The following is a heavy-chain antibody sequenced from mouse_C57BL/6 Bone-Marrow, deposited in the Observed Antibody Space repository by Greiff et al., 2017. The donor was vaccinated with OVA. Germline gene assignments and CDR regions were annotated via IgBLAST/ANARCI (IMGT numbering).Heavy chain of an antibody. CDR2: IHPSDSDT. V-gene: IGHV1-74*01. CDR1: GYTFTSYW. D-gene: IGHD1-1*01. J-gene: IGHJ4*01. Sequence: QVQLQQPGAELVKPGASVKVSCKASGYTFTSYWMHWVKQRPGQGLEWIGRIHPSDSDTNYNQKFKGKATLTVDKSSSTAYMQISSLTSEDSAVYYCAIRCYYGSSSYAMDYWGQGTSVTVSS. CDR3: AIRCYYGSSSYAMDY.